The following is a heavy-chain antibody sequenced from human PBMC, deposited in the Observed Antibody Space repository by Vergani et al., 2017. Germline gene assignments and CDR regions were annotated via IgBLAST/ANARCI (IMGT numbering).Heavy chain of an antibody. CDR2: IIPILGIA. CDR1: GGTFSSYT. CDR3: ARDRRWLPIPGAFDI. D-gene: IGHD5-24*01. V-gene: IGHV1-69*08. Sequence: QVQLVQSGAEVKKPGSSVKVSCKASGGTFSSYTISWVRQAPGQGLEWMGRIIPILGIANYAQKFQGRVTITADKSTSTAYMELSSLRSEDMAVYYCARDRRWLPIPGAFDIWGQGTMVTVSS. J-gene: IGHJ3*02.